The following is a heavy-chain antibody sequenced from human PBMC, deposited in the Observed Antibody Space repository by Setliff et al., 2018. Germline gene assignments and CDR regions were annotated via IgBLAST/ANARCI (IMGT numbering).Heavy chain of an antibody. J-gene: IGHJ6*03. CDR1: GGTFISFG. D-gene: IGHD5-18*01. Sequence: SVKVSCKASGGTFISFGISWVRQAPGQGLEWMGGTIPLFGTTDYAQKFHGRVTIITDESTSTAYMELSSLTSDDTAVYYCAREGVDTRSSTDYRYYMDVWGKGTTVTVSS. CDR2: TIPLFGTT. CDR3: AREGVDTRSSTDYRYYMDV. V-gene: IGHV1-69*05.